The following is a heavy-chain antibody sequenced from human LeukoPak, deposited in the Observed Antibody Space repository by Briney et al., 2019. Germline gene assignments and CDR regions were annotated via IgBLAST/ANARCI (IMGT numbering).Heavy chain of an antibody. V-gene: IGHV3-53*01. CDR3: ARIGYCSRTSCHTGYYYGMDV. CDR2: IYSGGST. Sequence: GGSLRLSCAASGFTVSSNYMSWVRQAPGKGLEGVSVIYSGGSTYCTDSVKGRFTISRDNSKNTPYLQMSSLRVEDTAVYYCARIGYCSRTSCHTGYYYGMDVWGQGTTVTVSS. J-gene: IGHJ6*02. CDR1: GFTVSSNY. D-gene: IGHD2-2*02.